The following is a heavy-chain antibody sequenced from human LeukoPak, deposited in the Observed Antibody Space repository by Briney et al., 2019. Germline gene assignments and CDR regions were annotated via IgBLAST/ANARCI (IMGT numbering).Heavy chain of an antibody. CDR2: MNPNSGNT. V-gene: IGHV1-8*03. CDR1: GYTFTSYD. CDR3: ATGIAAADLAEYFQH. D-gene: IGHD6-13*01. Sequence: ASVKVSCKASGYTFTSYDINWVRQATGQGLEWMGWMNPNSGNTGYAQKFQGRVTITRNTSISTAYMELSSLRSEDTAVYYCATGIAAADLAEYFQHWGQGTLVTVSS. J-gene: IGHJ1*01.